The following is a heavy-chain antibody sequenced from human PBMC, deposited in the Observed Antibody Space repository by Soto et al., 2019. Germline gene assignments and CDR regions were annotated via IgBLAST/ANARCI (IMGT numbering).Heavy chain of an antibody. CDR1: GDSVSRNTAT. CDR3: ARGSLRGGNWYFDL. CDR2: TYYRSKWYN. V-gene: IGHV6-1*01. D-gene: IGHD3-10*01. J-gene: IGHJ2*01. Sequence: QVQLQQSGPGLVKPSQTLSLPCAISGDSVSRNTATWNWIRQSPSRGLEWLGRTYYRSKWYNDYAVSVKSRIALNADKSKNLFSLQVNSVTPEDTAVYYCARGSLRGGNWYFDLWGRGTLVTVSS.